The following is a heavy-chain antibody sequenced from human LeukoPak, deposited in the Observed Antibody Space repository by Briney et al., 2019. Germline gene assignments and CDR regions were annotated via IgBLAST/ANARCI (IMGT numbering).Heavy chain of an antibody. CDR1: GFTFSSYG. V-gene: IGHV3-33*06. D-gene: IGHD3-10*01. CDR2: IWYDGSNK. CDR3: AKTMVRGVSYYFDY. J-gene: IGHJ4*02. Sequence: GRSLRLSCAAPGFTFSSYGMHWVRQAPGKGLEWVAVIWYDGSNKYYADSVKGRFTISRDNSKNTLYLQMNSLRAEDTAVYYCAKTMVRGVSYYFDYWGQGTLVTVSS.